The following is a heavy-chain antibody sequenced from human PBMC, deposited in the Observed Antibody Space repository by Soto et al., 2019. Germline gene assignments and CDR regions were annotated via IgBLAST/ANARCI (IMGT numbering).Heavy chain of an antibody. D-gene: IGHD5-12*01. CDR2: IIPVFGRP. J-gene: IGHJ1*01. CDR1: GGTFSSFG. Sequence: ASVKVSCKASGGTFSSFGVSWVRQAPGQGLEWMGGIIPVFGRPNYAQRFRGRLTITADESTNTGYMELIDLRSEDTAVYYCAREGSGYNFWGQGTQVTVSS. V-gene: IGHV1-69*13. CDR3: AREGSGYNF.